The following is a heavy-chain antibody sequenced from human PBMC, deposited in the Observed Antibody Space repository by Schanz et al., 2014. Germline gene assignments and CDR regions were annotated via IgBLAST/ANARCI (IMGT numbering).Heavy chain of an antibody. J-gene: IGHJ4*02. CDR2: IYIGGNT. CDR1: GFSVGNKY. V-gene: IGHV3-66*01. Sequence: EVQLMESGGGLVKPGGSLRLSCAASGFSVGNKYMNWVRQAPGKGLEWVSFIYIGGNTYYADSVKGRFTISRDNSKNTVYIQMNSLRAEDTAVYYCARGGPAYYFDDWGQGTLVTVSS. CDR3: ARGGPAYYFDD.